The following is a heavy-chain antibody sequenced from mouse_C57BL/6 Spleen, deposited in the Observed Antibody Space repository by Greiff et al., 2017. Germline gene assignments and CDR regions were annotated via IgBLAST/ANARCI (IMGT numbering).Heavy chain of an antibody. D-gene: IGHD2-3*01. CDR2: IRSKSNNYAT. CDR3: VSLFYDGWEYYAMDY. Sequence: EVKLQESGGGLVQPKGSLKLSCAASGFSFNTYAMNWVRQAPGQGLEWVARIRSKSNNYATYYADSVKDRFTISRDDSESMLYLQMNNLKTEDTAMYYCVSLFYDGWEYYAMDYWGQGTSVTVSS. J-gene: IGHJ4*01. CDR1: GFSFNTYA. V-gene: IGHV10-1*01.